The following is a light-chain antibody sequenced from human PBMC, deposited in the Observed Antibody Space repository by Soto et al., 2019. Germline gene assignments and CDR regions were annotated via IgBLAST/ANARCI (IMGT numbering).Light chain of an antibody. J-gene: IGKJ1*01. V-gene: IGKV3-20*01. CDR3: QQYGSSPAT. CDR2: GAS. Sequence: TVLTHSAGTLSLSRGERATVCCRASQSVSSSYLAWYQQKPGQAPRLLIYGASSRATGIPDRFSGSGSGTDFTLTISRLEPEDFAVYYCQQYGSSPATFGQGTKVDIK. CDR1: QSVSSSY.